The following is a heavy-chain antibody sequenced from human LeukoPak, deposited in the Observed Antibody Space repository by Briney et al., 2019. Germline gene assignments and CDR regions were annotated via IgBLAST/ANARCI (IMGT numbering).Heavy chain of an antibody. CDR2: INPSGGST. D-gene: IGHD4-23*01. CDR3: ARDTLYGGNSGGVDY. Sequence: GASVKVSCKASGYTFTSYYMHWVRQAPGQGLEWMGIINPSGGSTSYAQKFQGRVTMTRDTSTSTVYTELSSLRSEDTAVYYCARDTLYGGNSGGVDYWGQGTLVTVSS. V-gene: IGHV1-46*01. J-gene: IGHJ4*02. CDR1: GYTFTSYY.